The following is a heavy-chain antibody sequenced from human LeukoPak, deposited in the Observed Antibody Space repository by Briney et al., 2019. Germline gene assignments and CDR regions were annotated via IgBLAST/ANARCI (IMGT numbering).Heavy chain of an antibody. Sequence: GGSLRLSCAASGFIFSTYAMSWVRQAPGKGLEWVSGISGSGGGTYYADSVKGRFTISRDNSKNTLYLQMSSLRAEDTAVYYCAKGSGVTVYYYYMDVWGKGTTVTVSS. J-gene: IGHJ6*03. D-gene: IGHD3-9*01. CDR1: GFIFSTYA. CDR2: ISGSGGGT. CDR3: AKGSGVTVYYYYMDV. V-gene: IGHV3-23*01.